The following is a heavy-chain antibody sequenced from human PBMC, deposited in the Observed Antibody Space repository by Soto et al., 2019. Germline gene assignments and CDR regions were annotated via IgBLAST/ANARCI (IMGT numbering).Heavy chain of an antibody. J-gene: IGHJ6*02. CDR1: GFTFSSYA. Sequence: HPGGSLRLSCAASGFTFSSYAMSWVRQAPGKGLEWVSAISGSGGSTYYADSVKGRFTISRDNSKNTLYLQMNSLRAEDTAVYYCAKNGYSSSSVGGFYYYYGMDVWGQGTTVTVSS. CDR3: AKNGYSSSSVGGFYYYYGMDV. CDR2: ISGSGGST. V-gene: IGHV3-23*01. D-gene: IGHD6-6*01.